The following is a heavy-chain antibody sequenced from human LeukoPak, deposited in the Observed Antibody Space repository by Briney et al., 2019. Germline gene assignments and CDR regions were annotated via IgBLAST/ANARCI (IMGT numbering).Heavy chain of an antibody. J-gene: IGHJ6*03. D-gene: IGHD1-1*01. CDR3: ARGRLERRNYYYYYMDV. V-gene: IGHV1-8*03. Sequence: GASVKVSCKASGYTFTSYDINWVRQATGQGLEWMGWMNPNSGNTGYAQKFQGRVTITRNTSISTAYMELSSLRSEDTAVYYCARGRLERRNYYYYYMDVWGKGTTVTVSS. CDR1: GYTFTSYD. CDR2: MNPNSGNT.